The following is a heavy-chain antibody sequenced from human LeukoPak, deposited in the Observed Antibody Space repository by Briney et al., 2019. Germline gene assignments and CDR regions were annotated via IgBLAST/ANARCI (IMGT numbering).Heavy chain of an antibody. Sequence: SQTLSLTCAVSGGSISSGGYSWSWIRQPPGKGLEWIGYIYHSGSTCYNPSLKSRVTISVDRSKNQFSLKLSSVTAADTAVYYCARTMITFGGVTPGYFDLWGRGTLVTVSS. V-gene: IGHV4-30-2*01. CDR2: IYHSGST. D-gene: IGHD3-16*01. CDR3: ARTMITFGGVTPGYFDL. CDR1: GGSISSGGYS. J-gene: IGHJ2*01.